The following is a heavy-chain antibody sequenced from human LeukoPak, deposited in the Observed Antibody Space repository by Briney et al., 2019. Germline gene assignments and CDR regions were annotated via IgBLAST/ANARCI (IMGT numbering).Heavy chain of an antibody. J-gene: IGHJ4*02. D-gene: IGHD6-13*01. CDR1: GGSISSYY. V-gene: IGHV4-59*08. Sequence: PSETLSLTCTVSGGSISSYYWSWIRQPPGKGLEWIGYIYYSGSPNYNPSLKSRVTISVDTSKNQFSLKLSSVTAADTAVYYCARRRVGSSWSFDYWGQGTLVTVSS. CDR3: ARRRVGSSWSFDY. CDR2: IYYSGSP.